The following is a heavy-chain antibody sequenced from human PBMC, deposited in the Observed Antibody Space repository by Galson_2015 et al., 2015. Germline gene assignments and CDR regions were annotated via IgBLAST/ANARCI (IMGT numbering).Heavy chain of an antibody. V-gene: IGHV1-69*06. CDR1: GGTFRSYA. D-gene: IGHD3-10*01. J-gene: IGHJ4*02. Sequence: CKASGGTFRSYAISWVRQAPGQGLEWMGGIIPIFGTANYAQKFQGRVTITADKSTSTAYMELSSLRSEDTAVYYCARVLYYYGSGTFDYWGQGTLVTVSS. CDR3: ARVLYYYGSGTFDY. CDR2: IIPIFGTA.